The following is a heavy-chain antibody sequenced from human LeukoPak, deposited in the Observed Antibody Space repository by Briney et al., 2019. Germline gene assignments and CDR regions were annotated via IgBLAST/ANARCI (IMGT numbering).Heavy chain of an antibody. J-gene: IGHJ4*02. CDR3: ARGNYYGQDY. CDR1: GSTFSSYW. CDR2: INSDGSTT. Sequence: PGGSLRLSCGASGSTFSSYWMHWVRQAPGKGLVWISRINSDGSTTSYADSVKGRFTISRDNAKNTLYLQMNSLRAEDTAVYYCARGNYYGQDYWGQETLVTVSS. D-gene: IGHD3-10*01. V-gene: IGHV3-74*01.